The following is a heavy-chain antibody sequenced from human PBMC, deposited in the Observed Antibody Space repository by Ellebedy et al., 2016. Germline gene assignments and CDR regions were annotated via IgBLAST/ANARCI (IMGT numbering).Heavy chain of an antibody. V-gene: IGHV4-30-4*01. Sequence: SETLSLTCTVSGGSISSGDYYWSWIRQPPGKGLEWIGNIYYSGSTYYNPSLKSRVSISVDTSKNQFSLEVRSATAADTAVYYCARLLDYDSSGPDYWGQGTLVTVSS. J-gene: IGHJ4*02. CDR2: IYYSGST. CDR3: ARLLDYDSSGPDY. D-gene: IGHD3-22*01. CDR1: GGSISSGDYY.